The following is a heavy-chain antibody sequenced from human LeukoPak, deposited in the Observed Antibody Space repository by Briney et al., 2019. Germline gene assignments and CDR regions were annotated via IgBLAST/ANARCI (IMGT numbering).Heavy chain of an antibody. V-gene: IGHV6-1*01. CDR3: ARAPTPIIAVAGSFDY. J-gene: IGHJ4*02. CDR2: TYYRSKWYN. Sequence: SQTLSLTCAISGDSVSNNSAAWNWIRQSPSRGPEWLGRTYYRSKWYNDYAVSVKSRITINPDTSENQFSLQVNSVTPEDTAVYYCARAPTPIIAVAGSFDYWGQGTLVTVSS. D-gene: IGHD6-19*01. CDR1: GDSVSNNSAA.